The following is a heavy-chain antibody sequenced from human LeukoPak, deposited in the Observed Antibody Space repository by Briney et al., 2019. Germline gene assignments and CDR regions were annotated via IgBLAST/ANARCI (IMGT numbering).Heavy chain of an antibody. Sequence: PGGSLRLSCAASGFTFRSNWVHWVRQAPGKGLVWVSRINSDGTSTGYADSVKGRFSISRDNARSTLYLQMNSLRGEDTAVYYCARQSVPGGLSDWGQGTLVTVSS. J-gene: IGHJ4*02. V-gene: IGHV3-74*01. CDR1: GFTFRSNW. CDR2: INSDGTST. D-gene: IGHD2-2*01. CDR3: ARQSVPGGLSD.